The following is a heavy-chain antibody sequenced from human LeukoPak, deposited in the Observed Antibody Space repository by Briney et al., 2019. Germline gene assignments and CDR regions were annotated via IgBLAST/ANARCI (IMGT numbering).Heavy chain of an antibody. CDR3: ARDLDQYSGRYGGFGHDF. V-gene: IGHV1-18*01. CDR2: ISAYNGNT. CDR1: GYTFTSYG. J-gene: IGHJ4*02. D-gene: IGHD1-26*01. Sequence: ASVTVSCKASGYTFTSYGINWVRQAPGQGLEWMGWISAYNGNTNYAQKLQGRVTMTTDTSTSTAYMELRSLRSDGTAVYYCARDLDQYSGRYGGFGHDFWGQGTLVTVSS.